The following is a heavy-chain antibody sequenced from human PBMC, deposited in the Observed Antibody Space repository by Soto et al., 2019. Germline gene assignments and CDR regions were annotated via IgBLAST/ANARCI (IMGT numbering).Heavy chain of an antibody. D-gene: IGHD3-22*01. CDR2: ISSSSSYI. CDR3: ASFAYYYDSSGYYDDY. CDR1: GFTFSSYI. J-gene: IGHJ4*02. Sequence: GGSLRLSCAASGFTFSSYIMNWVRQSPGKGLEWVSSISSSSSYIYYADSVKGRFTISRDNAKNSLYLQMNSLRAEDTAVYYCASFAYYYDSSGYYDDYWGQGTLVTVSS. V-gene: IGHV3-21*01.